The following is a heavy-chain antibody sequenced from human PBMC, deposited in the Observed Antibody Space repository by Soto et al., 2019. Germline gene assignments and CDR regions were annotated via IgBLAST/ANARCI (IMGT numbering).Heavy chain of an antibody. CDR3: ARDSMWSFDL. D-gene: IGHD2-2*01. Sequence: EVQLVESGGNLVQPGGSLRLSCAASGFTFSNDNFHWVRQAPGKGLELISIIHSSGSATDYADSLKGRFTISRDNAKNSLYLQMNSLRAEDTAVYYCARDSMWSFDLWGRGTLVTVSS. CDR1: GFTFSNDN. V-gene: IGHV3-48*01. CDR2: IHSSGSAT. J-gene: IGHJ2*01.